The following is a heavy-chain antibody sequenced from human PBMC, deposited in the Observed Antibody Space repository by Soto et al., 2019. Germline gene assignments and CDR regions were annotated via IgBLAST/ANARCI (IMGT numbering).Heavy chain of an antibody. CDR3: ARDYFGITGTLCYYGMDV. CDR1: GYTFTGYY. J-gene: IGHJ6*02. D-gene: IGHD1-20*01. CDR2: INPNSGGT. V-gene: IGHV1-2*02. Sequence: ASVKVSCKASGYTFTGYYMHWVRQAPGQGLEWMGWINPNSGGTNYAQKFQGRVTMTRDTSISTAYMELSRLRSDDTAVYYCARDYFGITGTLCYYGMDVWGQGTTVTVSS.